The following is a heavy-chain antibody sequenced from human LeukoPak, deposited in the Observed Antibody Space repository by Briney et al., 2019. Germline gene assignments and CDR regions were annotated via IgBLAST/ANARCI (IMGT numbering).Heavy chain of an antibody. CDR2: ISYDGSNK. J-gene: IGHJ4*02. Sequence: GGSLRLSCAASGFTFSNYAMHWVRQAPGKGLEWVTVISYDGSNKYYADSVQGRFTISRDNYKNTLYLQMNSLRAEDTAVYYCATQTTSDYYFDYWGQGTLVTVSS. D-gene: IGHD1-1*01. V-gene: IGHV3-30-3*01. CDR3: ATQTTSDYYFDY. CDR1: GFTFSNYA.